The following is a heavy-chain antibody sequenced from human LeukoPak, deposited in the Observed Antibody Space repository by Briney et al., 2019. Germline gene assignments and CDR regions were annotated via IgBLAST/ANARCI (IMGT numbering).Heavy chain of an antibody. V-gene: IGHV1-69*04. J-gene: IGHJ4*02. CDR1: GGTFSSYA. Sequence: LVKVSCKASGGTFSSYAISWVRQAPGQGLEWMGRIIPILGIANYAQKFQGRVTITADKSTSTAYMELSSLRSEDTAVYYCARDFTNYYDSSGPNEPFDYWGQGTLVTVSS. CDR2: IIPILGIA. D-gene: IGHD3-22*01. CDR3: ARDFTNYYDSSGPNEPFDY.